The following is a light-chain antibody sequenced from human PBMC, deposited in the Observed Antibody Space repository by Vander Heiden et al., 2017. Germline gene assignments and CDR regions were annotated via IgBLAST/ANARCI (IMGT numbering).Light chain of an antibody. J-gene: IGLJ1*01. Sequence: QSALTQPASVSGSPGQSITISCTGPSSDVGSYKLVSWYQQHPGKAPKLLIFEDNNRPSGVSFRFSGSKSGNTASLTISGLQGEDEADYYCCSYAGSDTYVFGPGTTVTVL. V-gene: IGLV2-23*01. CDR1: SSDVGSYKL. CDR3: CSYAGSDTYV. CDR2: EDN.